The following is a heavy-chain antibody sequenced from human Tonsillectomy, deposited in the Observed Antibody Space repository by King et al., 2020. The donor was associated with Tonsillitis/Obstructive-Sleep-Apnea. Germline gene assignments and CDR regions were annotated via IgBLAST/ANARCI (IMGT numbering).Heavy chain of an antibody. CDR2: IFPRDSDT. Sequence: VQLVESGAEVKKPGESLKISCKGSGYSFSSYCIGWVRQMPGKGLEWMGIIFPRDSDTRYSPSYQVQVTISTDKSISTAYLQWSSLKASDTAMYYCARLFGSHWSPDFYYYMDVWGEGTTVIVS. V-gene: IGHV5-51*01. J-gene: IGHJ6*03. CDR1: GYSFSSYC. D-gene: IGHD3-3*01. CDR3: ARLFGSHWSPDFYYYMDV.